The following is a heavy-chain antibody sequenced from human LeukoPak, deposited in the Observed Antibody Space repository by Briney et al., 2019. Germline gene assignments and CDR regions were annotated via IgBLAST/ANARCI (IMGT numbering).Heavy chain of an antibody. J-gene: IGHJ4*02. CDR3: AKDRRIAAAVSPLGD. Sequence: GGSLRLSCAASGFTFSSYGMRWVRQAPGKGLEWVAFIRYDGSNKYYADSVKGRFTISRDNSKNTLYLQMNSLRAEDTAVYYCAKDRRIAAAVSPLGDRGQGTLVTVSS. CDR1: GFTFSSYG. V-gene: IGHV3-30*02. CDR2: IRYDGSNK. D-gene: IGHD6-13*01.